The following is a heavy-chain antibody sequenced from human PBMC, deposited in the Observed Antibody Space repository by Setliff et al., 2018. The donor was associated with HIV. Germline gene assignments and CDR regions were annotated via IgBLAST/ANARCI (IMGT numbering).Heavy chain of an antibody. V-gene: IGHV1-18*04. J-gene: IGHJ3*02. CDR1: GYSFTFYG. D-gene: IGHD3-10*01. Sequence: ASVKVSCKASGYSFTFYGLHWVRQAPGQGLEWMGWVSVYNGNTKYAENFQDRLTLTTDASTGTGFMELRGLRSDDTAVYYCATPGVGAGAFDIWGRGTMVNVSS. CDR3: ATPGVGAGAFDI. CDR2: VSVYNGNT.